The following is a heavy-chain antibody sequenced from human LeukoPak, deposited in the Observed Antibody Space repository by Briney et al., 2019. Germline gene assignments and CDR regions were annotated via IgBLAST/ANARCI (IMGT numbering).Heavy chain of an antibody. J-gene: IGHJ4*02. D-gene: IGHD3/OR15-3a*01. Sequence: GGSLRLSCAASGFTVSINCMSWVRQAPGKGLEWVSVIYSGGNTYYADSVKGRFTISRDNSKNTVYLQMNSLRAEDTAVYYCTRVGTGKKSPFDYWGQGTLVTVSS. CDR2: IYSGGNT. V-gene: IGHV3-53*01. CDR1: GFTVSINC. CDR3: TRVGTGKKSPFDY.